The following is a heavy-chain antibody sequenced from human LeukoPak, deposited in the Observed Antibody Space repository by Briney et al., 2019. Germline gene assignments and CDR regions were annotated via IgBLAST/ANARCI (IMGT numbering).Heavy chain of an antibody. J-gene: IGHJ4*02. CDR3: ARRGYSGYDHDY. Sequence: SETLSLTCTVSGGSITSYYWSWIRQPPGKGLEWIGSIYHSGSTYYNPSLKSRVTISVDTSKNQFSLKLSSVTAADTAVYYCARRGYSGYDHDYWGQGTLVTVSS. CDR2: IYHSGST. D-gene: IGHD5-12*01. V-gene: IGHV4-59*04. CDR1: GGSITSYY.